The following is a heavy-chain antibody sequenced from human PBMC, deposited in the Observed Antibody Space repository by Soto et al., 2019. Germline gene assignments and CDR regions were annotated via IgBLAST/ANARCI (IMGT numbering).Heavy chain of an antibody. D-gene: IGHD4-17*01. Sequence: EVQLVESGGGLVKPGGSLRLSCAASEFTFSTYGMNWVRQAPGKGLEWVSSVSRTSSYIYYADSVKGRFTISRDNAKNTLYLQMNSLRDEDTAVYYCARDVTVTTRYAFDMWGQGTMVTVSS. CDR1: EFTFSTYG. CDR2: VSRTSSYI. CDR3: ARDVTVTTRYAFDM. J-gene: IGHJ3*02. V-gene: IGHV3-21*06.